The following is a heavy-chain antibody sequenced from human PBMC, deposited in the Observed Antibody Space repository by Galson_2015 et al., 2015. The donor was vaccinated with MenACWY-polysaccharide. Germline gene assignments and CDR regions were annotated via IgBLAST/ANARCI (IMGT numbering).Heavy chain of an antibody. V-gene: IGHV3-9*01. CDR1: GFTFDDYA. J-gene: IGHJ3*02. D-gene: IGHD2-15*01. CDR3: AKDILRAQYCSGGRCYPEGAFHI. CDR2: ISWNSAST. Sequence: LRLSCAASGFTFDDYAMHWVRQAPGKGLEWVSGISWNSASTGYADSVKGRFTISRDNAKNSLYLQMNSLRVEDTALYYCAKDILRAQYCSGGRCYPEGAFHIWGQGTMVTVSS.